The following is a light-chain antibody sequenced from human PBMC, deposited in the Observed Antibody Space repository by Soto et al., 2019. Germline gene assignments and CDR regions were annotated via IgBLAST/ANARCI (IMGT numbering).Light chain of an antibody. Sequence: QCVLTQPASVSGSPGQTITISCTGTIGDAGDYDYVSWFQQHPGKAPKLLLYEVSTRPSGVSNRFSGSKSGSAASLIISGLQAEDEADYYCSSYTTSSTSYVFRPGTKVTVL. CDR2: EVS. CDR1: IGDAGDYDY. J-gene: IGLJ1*01. V-gene: IGLV2-14*01. CDR3: SSYTTSSTSYV.